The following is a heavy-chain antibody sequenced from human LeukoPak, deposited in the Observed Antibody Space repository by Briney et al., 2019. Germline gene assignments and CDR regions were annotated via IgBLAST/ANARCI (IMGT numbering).Heavy chain of an antibody. V-gene: IGHV1-18*01. Sequence: ASVKVSCKASGYTFTSSGISWVRQAPGQRVEWMGWISAYNGNTNYPQKLQGRVTMTTDTSTSTAYMELRSLRSDDTAVYYCARDAVSVAGIRGDLDWGQGTLVTVSS. CDR2: ISAYNGNT. D-gene: IGHD6-19*01. CDR3: ARDAVSVAGIRGDLD. J-gene: IGHJ4*02. CDR1: GYTFTSSG.